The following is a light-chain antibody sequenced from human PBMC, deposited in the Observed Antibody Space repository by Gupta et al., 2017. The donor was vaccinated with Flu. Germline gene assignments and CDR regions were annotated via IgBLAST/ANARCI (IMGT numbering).Light chain of an antibody. J-gene: IGLJ1*01. CDR3: SSYAGSAIFYV. Sequence: QSALTQPPPASGSPGQSVTISCTGTSSDIGGYDYVSWYQQHPGKAPKLIIFDVTKRPSGVPDRFSGAKSGNTASLTVSGLQAEDEADYFCSSYAGSAIFYVFGTGTKVSVL. V-gene: IGLV2-8*01. CDR1: SSDIGGYDY. CDR2: DVT.